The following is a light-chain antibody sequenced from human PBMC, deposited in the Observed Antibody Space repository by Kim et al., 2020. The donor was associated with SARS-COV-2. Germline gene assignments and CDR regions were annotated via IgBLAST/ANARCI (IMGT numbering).Light chain of an antibody. CDR1: QNLSNNY. V-gene: IGKV3-20*01. CDR2: GAS. CDR3: QQFGVLPWT. Sequence: EVVLTQSPSTLSLSPGERASPSCRASQNLSNNYLAWYQQRPGQAPRLLIYGASNRATGIPGRFSGSGSGTDFTLTISRLEPEDFVVYFCQQFGVLPWTFGRGTKVDIK. J-gene: IGKJ1*01.